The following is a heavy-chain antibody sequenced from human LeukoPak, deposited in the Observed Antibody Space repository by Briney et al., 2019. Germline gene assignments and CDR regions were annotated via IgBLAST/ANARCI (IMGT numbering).Heavy chain of an antibody. J-gene: IGHJ6*02. CDR2: IYYSGST. V-gene: IGHV4-59*01. CDR1: GGSISSYY. D-gene: IGHD3-3*01. Sequence: SETLSLTCTVSGGSISSYYWSWIRQPPGKGLEWIGYIYYSGSTNYNPSLKSRVTISVDTSKNQFSLKLSSVTAADTAVYYCARDTRDLWSGPPSYGMDVWGQGTTVTVSS. CDR3: ARDTRDLWSGPPSYGMDV.